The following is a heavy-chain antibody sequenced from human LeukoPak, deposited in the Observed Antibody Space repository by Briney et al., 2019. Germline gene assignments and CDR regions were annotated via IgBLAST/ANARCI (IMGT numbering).Heavy chain of an antibody. D-gene: IGHD3-22*01. Sequence: SETLSLTCAVYGGSFSGYYWSWIRQPPGKGLEWIGEINHSGSTNYNPSLKSRVTISVDTSKNQFSLKLSSVTAADTAVYYCARVSEYYDSSGYYYSGFDYWGQGTLVTVSS. V-gene: IGHV4-34*01. J-gene: IGHJ4*02. CDR3: ARVSEYYDSSGYYYSGFDY. CDR1: GGSFSGYY. CDR2: INHSGST.